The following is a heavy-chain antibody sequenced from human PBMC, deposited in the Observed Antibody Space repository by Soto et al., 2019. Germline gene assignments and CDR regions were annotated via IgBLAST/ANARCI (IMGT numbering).Heavy chain of an antibody. CDR3: AKVRGSGPSFYFDY. J-gene: IGHJ4*02. V-gene: IGHV3-30-3*01. Sequence: GGSLRLSCAASGFTFSSYAMHWVRQAPGKGLEWVAVISYDGSNKYYADSVKGRFTISRDNSKNTLYLQMNSLRAEDTAVYYCAKVRGSGPSFYFDYWGQGTLVTVSS. CDR1: GFTFSSYA. D-gene: IGHD1-26*01. CDR2: ISYDGSNK.